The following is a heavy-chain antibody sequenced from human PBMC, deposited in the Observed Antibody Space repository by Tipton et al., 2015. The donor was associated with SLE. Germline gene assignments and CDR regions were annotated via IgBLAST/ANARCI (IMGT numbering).Heavy chain of an antibody. V-gene: IGHV3-74*01. D-gene: IGHD1-14*01. CDR1: GFTFSSYW. Sequence: GSLRLSCAASGFTFSSYWMHWVRQAPGKGLVWVSRINGDGSSSHYADSVKGRLTISRDNAENTLFLQMNSLRAEDTAVYYCAKRAGPRRYFDYWGQGTLVTVSS. CDR2: INGDGSSS. CDR3: AKRAGPRRYFDY. J-gene: IGHJ4*02.